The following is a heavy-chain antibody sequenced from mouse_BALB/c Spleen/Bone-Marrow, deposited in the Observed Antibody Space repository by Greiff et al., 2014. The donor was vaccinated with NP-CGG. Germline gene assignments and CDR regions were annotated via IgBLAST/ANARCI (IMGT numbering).Heavy chain of an antibody. CDR3: ARERGLRLAY. CDR2: ILPGSGST. D-gene: IGHD3-1*01. Sequence: QVQLQQSGAELMRPGASVKISCKTSGYTFSSYWIEWVKQRPGHGLEWLGEILPGSGSTNSNEKFKGKATFTADTSSNTAYMQLSSLTSEDSAVYYCARERGLRLAYWGQGTLVTVSA. J-gene: IGHJ3*01. CDR1: GYTFSSYW. V-gene: IGHV1-9*01.